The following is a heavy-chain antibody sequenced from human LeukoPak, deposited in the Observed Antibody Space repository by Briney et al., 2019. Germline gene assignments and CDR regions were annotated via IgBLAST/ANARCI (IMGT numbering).Heavy chain of an antibody. CDR2: INHSGYT. J-gene: IGHJ4*02. CDR3: TRAVAGHPD. CDR1: GVPFSNYY. V-gene: IGHV4-34*01. D-gene: IGHD6-19*01. Sequence: SETLTLTCAASGVPFSNYYWSWVRQSPSQGLEWIGEINHSGYTNYNPSLKSRVTMSIDPSKKQFSLGLTSVTAADAGAYYCTRAVAGHPDWGQGTLVTVSS.